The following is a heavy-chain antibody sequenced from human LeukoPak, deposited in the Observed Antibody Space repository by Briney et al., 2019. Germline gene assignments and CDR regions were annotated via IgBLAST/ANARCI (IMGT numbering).Heavy chain of an antibody. CDR1: GYTFTSYD. V-gene: IGHV1-8*03. CDR3: ARGGLRGGYVDV. Sequence: ASVKVSCKASGYTFTSYDINWVRQATGQGLEWMGWMNPNSGNTGYAQKFQGRVTITRNTSISTAYMELSSLRSEDTAVYYCARGGLRGGYVDVWGKGTTVTVSS. CDR2: MNPNSGNT. J-gene: IGHJ6*03. D-gene: IGHD2-15*01.